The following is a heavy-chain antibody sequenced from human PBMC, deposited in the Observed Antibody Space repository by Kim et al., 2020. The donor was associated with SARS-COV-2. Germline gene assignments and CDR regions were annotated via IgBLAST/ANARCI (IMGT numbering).Heavy chain of an antibody. D-gene: IGHD2-2*01. CDR3: VREPQYQDEGDVDY. Sequence: ADSVKGRFTISRDNYQNTMYLQMNSLRAEDKAVYYFVREPQYQDEGDVDYWGQGTLVTVSS. V-gene: IGHV3-33*01. J-gene: IGHJ4*02.